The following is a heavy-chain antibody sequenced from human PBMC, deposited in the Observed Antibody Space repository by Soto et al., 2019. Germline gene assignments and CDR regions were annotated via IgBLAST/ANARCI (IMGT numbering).Heavy chain of an antibody. V-gene: IGHV3-33*01. CDR2: IWYDGINK. CDR1: GFTFSTYC. Sequence: GGPLRLSCGASGFTFSTYCSHWVRQAPGKGLEWVAVIWYDGINKYYADSVKGRFNISRDNWTKTLYVELNSLTRKERAVDYGAGLYCRGRRGHRGDAFDISGRGTMITVS. D-gene: IGHD2-15*01. CDR3: AGLYCRGRRGHRGDAFDI. J-gene: IGHJ3*02.